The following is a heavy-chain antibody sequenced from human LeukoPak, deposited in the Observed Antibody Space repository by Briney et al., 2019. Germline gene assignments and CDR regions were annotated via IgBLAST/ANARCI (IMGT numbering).Heavy chain of an antibody. CDR3: VRGWADTVMSRMDS. D-gene: IGHD5-18*01. J-gene: IGHJ4*02. CDR2: IKQDGSAQ. Sequence: RGPLRLSCAASGFTFSTYWMNWIRQAPGKGLEWVANIKQDGSAQFYVDSVKGRFTISRDNAKTSLYLQMNSLRAEDTAVYYCVRGWADTVMSRMDSWGQGTLVTVSS. CDR1: GFTFSTYW. V-gene: IGHV3-7*01.